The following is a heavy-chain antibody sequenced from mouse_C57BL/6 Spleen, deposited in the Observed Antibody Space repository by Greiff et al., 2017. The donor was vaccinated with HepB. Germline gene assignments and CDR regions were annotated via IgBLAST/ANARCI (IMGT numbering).Heavy chain of an antibody. CDR3: ARGDSNYPFDY. Sequence: EVQLQQSGGGLVKPGGSLKLSCAASGFTFSDYGMHWVRQAPEKGLEWVAYISSGSSTIYYADTVKGRFTISRDNAKNTQFLQMTSLRSEDTAMYYCARGDSNYPFDYWGQGTTLTVSS. CDR1: GFTFSDYG. V-gene: IGHV5-17*01. J-gene: IGHJ2*01. D-gene: IGHD2-5*01. CDR2: ISSGSSTI.